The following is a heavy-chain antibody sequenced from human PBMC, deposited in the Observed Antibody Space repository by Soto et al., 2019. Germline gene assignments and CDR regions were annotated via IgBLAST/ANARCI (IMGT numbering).Heavy chain of an antibody. CDR1: GFTADDYA. Sequence: EVQLVESGGGLVQPGRSLRLSCVASGFTADDYAMHWVRQAPGKGLEWVSGISSNSDTIDYADSVKGRFTISRDNAKNSLFLQMNSLRPEDTALYYCTKDMKWGVMTTIQYFDSWGQGTLVTVSS. CDR3: TKDMKWGVMTTIQYFDS. D-gene: IGHD2-21*02. J-gene: IGHJ4*02. CDR2: ISSNSDTI. V-gene: IGHV3-9*02.